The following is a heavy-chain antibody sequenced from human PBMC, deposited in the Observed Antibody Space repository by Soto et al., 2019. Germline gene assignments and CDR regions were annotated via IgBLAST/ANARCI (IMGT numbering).Heavy chain of an antibody. CDR1: GFTFRNAW. CDR3: ATPSGSWLDP. CDR2: IKSKTDGETT. J-gene: IGHJ5*02. Sequence: VGSLILSCAVAGFTFRNAWMSWVRQAPGKGLEWVGRIKSKTDGETTEYAVPVKGRFTISRDDSKNTLYLQMNSLKTEDTAVYYCATPSGSWLDPWGQGTLVTVSS. V-gene: IGHV3-15*01. D-gene: IGHD3-10*01.